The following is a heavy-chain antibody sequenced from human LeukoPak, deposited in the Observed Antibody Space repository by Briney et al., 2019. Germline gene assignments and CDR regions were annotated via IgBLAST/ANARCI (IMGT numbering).Heavy chain of an antibody. Sequence: GGSLRLSCAASGFTFSSYWMSWVRQAPGKGLEWVANIKQHGSEKYYVDSVKGRFTISRDNAKNSLYLQMNSLRAEDTAVYYCARGGLYYYDSSGPTLFDYWGQGTLVTVSS. CDR1: GFTFSSYW. CDR2: IKQHGSEK. J-gene: IGHJ4*02. CDR3: ARGGLYYYDSSGPTLFDY. D-gene: IGHD3-22*01. V-gene: IGHV3-7*01.